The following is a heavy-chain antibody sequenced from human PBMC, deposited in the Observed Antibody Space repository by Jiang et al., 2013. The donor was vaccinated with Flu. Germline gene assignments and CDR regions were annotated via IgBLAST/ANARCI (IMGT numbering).Heavy chain of an antibody. Sequence: PGLVKPSETLSLTCTVSGGSISSSSYYWGWIRQPPGKGLEWIGSIYYSGSTYYNPSLKSRVTISVDTSKNQFSLKLSSVTAADTAVYYCARPRSPGSGSHPFDYWGQGTLVTVSS. CDR2: IYYSGST. D-gene: IGHD3-10*01. CDR3: ARPRSPGSGSHPFDY. V-gene: IGHV4-39*01. CDR1: GGSISSSSYY. J-gene: IGHJ4*02.